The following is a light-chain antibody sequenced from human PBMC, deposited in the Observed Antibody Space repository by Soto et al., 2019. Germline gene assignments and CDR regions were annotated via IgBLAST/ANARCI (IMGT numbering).Light chain of an antibody. V-gene: IGKV1-27*01. CDR2: AAS. CDR3: QQYYNYPRT. CDR1: QGISTY. J-gene: IGKJ1*01. Sequence: DIQMTQSPSSLSSSVGDRVTIACRASQGISTYLAWYQQKPGKVPKLLIYAASTLLSGVPSRFSGSGSGTDFTLTISCLQSEDFATYYCQQYYNYPRTFGQGTKVDIK.